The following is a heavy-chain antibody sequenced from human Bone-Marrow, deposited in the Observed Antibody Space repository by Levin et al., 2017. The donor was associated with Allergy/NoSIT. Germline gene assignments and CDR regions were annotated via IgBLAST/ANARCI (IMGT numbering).Heavy chain of an antibody. CDR3: ARDLGGGRGASDL. J-gene: IGHJ3*01. CDR1: GFSFSNYA. CDR2: ISYDGVNK. V-gene: IGHV3-30*09. Sequence: PGESLKISCAASGFSFSNYAIHWVRQAPGKGLEWVAVISYDGVNKFYADSVKGRFAISRDNSKNTLYLQMNSLRAEDTAVFYCARDLGGGRGASDLWGQGTMVTVSS. D-gene: IGHD3-16*01.